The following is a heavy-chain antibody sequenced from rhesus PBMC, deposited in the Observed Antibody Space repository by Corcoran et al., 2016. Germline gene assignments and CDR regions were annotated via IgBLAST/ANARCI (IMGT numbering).Heavy chain of an antibody. CDR1: GGSTSRGYA. CDR2: IYGSSERT. J-gene: IGHJ4*01. D-gene: IGHD2-21*01. CDR3: ARGRVVVVATIFDY. Sequence: QVQLQESGPGVVKPSETITLTCAVSGGSTSRGYAWSWIRQLSGTGLEWMGYIYGSSERTNYNPSLKNRVTISKDASKNQFSLKLSSVTAADTAVYYCARGRVVVVATIFDYWGQGVLVTVSS. V-gene: IGHV4-76*01.